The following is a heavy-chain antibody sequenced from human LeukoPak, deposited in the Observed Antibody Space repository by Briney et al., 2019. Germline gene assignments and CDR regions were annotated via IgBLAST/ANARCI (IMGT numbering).Heavy chain of an antibody. J-gene: IGHJ6*02. Sequence: GGSLRLSCAASGFNFSNYGMHWVRQAPGKGLEWVALIWYAGRNKYYADSVKGRFTISRDNSKNTLYLQMNTLRAEDTAVYYCARDRLDYYDISYGMDVWGQGTTVTVSS. V-gene: IGHV3-33*01. CDR2: IWYAGRNK. CDR1: GFNFSNYG. D-gene: IGHD3-22*01. CDR3: ARDRLDYYDISYGMDV.